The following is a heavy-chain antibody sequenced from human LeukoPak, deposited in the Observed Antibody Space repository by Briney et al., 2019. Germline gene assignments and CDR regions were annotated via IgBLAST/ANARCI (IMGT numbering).Heavy chain of an antibody. D-gene: IGHD3-10*01. Sequence: HPGGSLRLSCAASGFTFDDYAMPWVRQAPGKGLEWVSGISWNSGSIGYADSVKGRFTISRDNAKNSLYLQMNSLRAEDTALYYCAKAYYYGSGREGYFDYWGQGTLVTVSS. CDR1: GFTFDDYA. CDR2: ISWNSGSI. CDR3: AKAYYYGSGREGYFDY. J-gene: IGHJ4*02. V-gene: IGHV3-9*01.